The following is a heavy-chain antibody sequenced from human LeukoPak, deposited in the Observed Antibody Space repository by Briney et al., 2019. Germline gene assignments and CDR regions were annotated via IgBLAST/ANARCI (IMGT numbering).Heavy chain of an antibody. CDR2: ISGGGDNT. J-gene: IGHJ6*03. CDR1: GFPFSDFA. V-gene: IGHV3-23*01. Sequence: GGSLRLSCAVSGFPFSDFAMSWVRQAPGKGPEWVSTISGGGDNTCFADSVKGRFTISRDNSKNTLFLQMVSLRAEDTAVYYCAKFEGALLGNYYMDVWGKGTTVTVSS. CDR3: AKFEGALLGNYYMDV.